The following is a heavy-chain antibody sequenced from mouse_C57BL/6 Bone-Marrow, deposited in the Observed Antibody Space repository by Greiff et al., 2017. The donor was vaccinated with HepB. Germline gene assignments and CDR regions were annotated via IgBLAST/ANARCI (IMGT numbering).Heavy chain of an antibody. J-gene: IGHJ2*01. CDR2: IWTGGGT. V-gene: IGHV2-9-1*01. D-gene: IGHD1-1*01. CDR1: GFSLTSYA. Sequence: VQLQESGPGLVAPSQSLSITCTVSGFSLTSYAISWVRQPPGKGLEWLGVIWTGGGTNYNSALKSRLSISKDNSKSQVFLKMNSLQTDDTARYYCARNYYYGSLYYFDYWGQGTTLTVSS. CDR3: ARNYYYGSLYYFDY.